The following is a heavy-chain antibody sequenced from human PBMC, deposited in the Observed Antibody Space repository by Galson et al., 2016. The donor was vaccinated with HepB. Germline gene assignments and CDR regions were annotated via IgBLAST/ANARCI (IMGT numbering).Heavy chain of an antibody. V-gene: IGHV3-7*01. Sequence: SLRLSCAASGFTFRSYEMTWVRQAPGKGLEWVANILFDGSQNHYLDSVKGRFTISRDNSKNTLYLQLNILIPDATAVSYHEKDLVTRHDFVGTAVGNWGQGTRVTVSS. CDR3: EKDLVTRHDFVGTAVGN. J-gene: IGHJ4*02. D-gene: IGHD4-23*01. CDR1: GFTFRSYE. CDR2: ILFDGSQN.